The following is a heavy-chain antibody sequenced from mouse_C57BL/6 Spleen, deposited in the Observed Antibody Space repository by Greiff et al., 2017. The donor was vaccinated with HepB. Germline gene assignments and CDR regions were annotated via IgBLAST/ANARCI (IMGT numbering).Heavy chain of an antibody. CDR1: GYTFTSYW. J-gene: IGHJ2*01. Sequence: VQLQQSGAELAKPGASVKLSCKASGYTFTSYWMHWVKQRPGQGLEWIGYINPSSGYTKYNQKFKDKAILTADKSSSTAYMQLSSLTYEDSAVYYCARNDYDRSDWGQGTTLTVSS. D-gene: IGHD2-4*01. CDR2: INPSSGYT. V-gene: IGHV1-7*01. CDR3: ARNDYDRSD.